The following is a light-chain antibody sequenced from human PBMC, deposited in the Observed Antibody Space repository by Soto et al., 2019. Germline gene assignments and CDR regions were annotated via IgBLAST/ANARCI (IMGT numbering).Light chain of an antibody. V-gene: IGKV3-20*01. CDR2: GAS. CDR3: QQHGTT. Sequence: EIVSTQSPGTLSLSPGERATLSCSASQILINSELAWYQQKPGQAPRLLIYGASSRATGIPDRFSGSGSGTDFTLTISRLEPDNSAVYYCQQHGTTFGQGTKVEIK. J-gene: IGKJ1*01. CDR1: QILINSE.